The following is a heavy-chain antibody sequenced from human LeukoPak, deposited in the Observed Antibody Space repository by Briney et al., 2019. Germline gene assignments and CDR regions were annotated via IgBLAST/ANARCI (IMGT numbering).Heavy chain of an antibody. Sequence: SETLSLTCTVSGGSISSYYWSWIRQPPGKGLEWIGYIYYSGSTNYNPSLKSRVTISVDTSKNQFSLKLSSVTAADTAVYYCATSGYSSSWYYFDYWGQGTLVTVSS. CDR2: IYYSGST. J-gene: IGHJ4*02. CDR1: GGSISSYY. D-gene: IGHD6-13*01. CDR3: ATSGYSSSWYYFDY. V-gene: IGHV4-59*08.